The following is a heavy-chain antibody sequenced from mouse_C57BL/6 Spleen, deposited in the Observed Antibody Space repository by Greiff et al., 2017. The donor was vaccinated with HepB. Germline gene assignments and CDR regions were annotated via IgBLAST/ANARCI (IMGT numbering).Heavy chain of an antibody. CDR2: INPNNGGT. Sequence: VQLQQSGPELVKPGASVKISCKASGYTFTDYYMNWVKQSHGKSLERIGDINPNNGGTSYNQKFKGKATLTVDKSSSTAYMELRSLTSEDSAVYYCARDYYDYDGYFDVWGTGTTVTVSS. J-gene: IGHJ1*03. CDR3: ARDYYDYDGYFDV. V-gene: IGHV1-26*01. D-gene: IGHD2-4*01. CDR1: GYTFTDYY.